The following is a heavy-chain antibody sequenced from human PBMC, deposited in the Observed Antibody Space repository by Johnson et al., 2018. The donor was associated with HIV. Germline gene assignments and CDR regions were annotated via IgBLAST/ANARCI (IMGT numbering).Heavy chain of an antibody. V-gene: IGHV3-66*02. CDR2: IYSGGST. D-gene: IGHD3-22*01. J-gene: IGHJ3*02. CDR1: GFTFSNAW. Sequence: VQLVESGGGVVRPGGSLRLSCAASGFTFSNAWMSWVRQAPGKGLEWVSVIYSGGSTYYADSVKGRFIISRDNSKNTLYLQLNSLRPEDTAVYYCAREGYYESSGYYGAFDMWGQGTMVTVSS. CDR3: AREGYYESSGYYGAFDM.